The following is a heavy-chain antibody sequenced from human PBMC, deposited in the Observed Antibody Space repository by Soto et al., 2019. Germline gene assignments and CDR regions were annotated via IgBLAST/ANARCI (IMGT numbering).Heavy chain of an antibody. CDR2: IYYSGST. V-gene: IGHV4-31*03. D-gene: IGHD2-15*01. Sequence: SETLSLTCTVSGGSISSGGYYWSWIRQHPGKGLEWIGYIYYSGSTYYNPSLKSRVTISVDTSKNQFSLKLSSVTAADTAVYYCAREIVSTGGGDWFDPWGRGTLVTVSS. CDR1: GGSISSGGYY. CDR3: AREIVSTGGGDWFDP. J-gene: IGHJ5*02.